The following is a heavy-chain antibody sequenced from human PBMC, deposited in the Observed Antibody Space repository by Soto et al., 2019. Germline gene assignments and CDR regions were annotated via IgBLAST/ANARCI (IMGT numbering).Heavy chain of an antibody. CDR1: GFTFSSYS. CDR3: ASPGSYYYDSSGYLDAFDI. CDR2: SSSSSSYI. Sequence: EVQLVESGGGLVKPGGSLRLSCAASGFTFSSYSMNWVRQAPGKGLEWVSSSSSSSSYIYYADSVKGRFTISRDNAKNSLYLQMNSLRAEDTAVYYCASPGSYYYDSSGYLDAFDIWGQGTMVTVSS. D-gene: IGHD3-22*01. V-gene: IGHV3-21*01. J-gene: IGHJ3*02.